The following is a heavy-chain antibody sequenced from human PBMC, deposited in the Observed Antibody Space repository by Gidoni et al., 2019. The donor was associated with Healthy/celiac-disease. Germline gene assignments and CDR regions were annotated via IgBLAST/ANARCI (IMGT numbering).Heavy chain of an antibody. CDR2: FDPEDGET. CDR3: ASGGGYCSGGSCYWRRSYYYYYYGMDV. Sequence: QVQLVQSGAEVKKPGASVKVSCKVSGYTLTELSMHWVRQAPGKGLEWMGGFDPEDGETIYAQKFQGRVTMTEDTSTDTAYMELSSLRSEDTAVYYCASGGGYCSGGSCYWRRSYYYYYYGMDVWGQGTTVTVSS. CDR1: GYTLTELS. D-gene: IGHD2-15*01. J-gene: IGHJ6*02. V-gene: IGHV1-24*01.